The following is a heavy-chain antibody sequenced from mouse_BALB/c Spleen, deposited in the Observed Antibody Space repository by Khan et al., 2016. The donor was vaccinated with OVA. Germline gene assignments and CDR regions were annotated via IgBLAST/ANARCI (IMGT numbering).Heavy chain of an antibody. J-gene: IGHJ4*01. Sequence: VQLKESGGGLVQPGGSLKLSCAASGFTFSSYTMSWVRQTPDKRLEWVAFISNGGSGTYYPDAVKGRFTISRDNAKNTLYLQMSSLKSEDTAMYYCARPCTTEYDYVMDYWGQGTSVTVSS. CDR3: ARPCTTEYDYVMDY. CDR1: GFTFSSYT. CDR2: ISNGGSGT. D-gene: IGHD1-1*01. V-gene: IGHV5-12-2*01.